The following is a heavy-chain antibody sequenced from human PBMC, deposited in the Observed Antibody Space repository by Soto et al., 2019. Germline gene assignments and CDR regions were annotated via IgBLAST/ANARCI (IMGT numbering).Heavy chain of an antibody. CDR1: GFTFSDYY. V-gene: IGHV3-11*01. Sequence: GGSLRLSCAASGFTFSDYYMSWIRQAPGKGLEWVSYISSSGSTIYYADSVKGRFTISRDNAKNSLYLQMNSLRAEDTAVYYCARVISYCTNGVCYTANYYYYYYMDVWGKGTTVTVSS. D-gene: IGHD2-8*01. J-gene: IGHJ6*03. CDR2: ISSSGSTI. CDR3: ARVISYCTNGVCYTANYYYYYYMDV.